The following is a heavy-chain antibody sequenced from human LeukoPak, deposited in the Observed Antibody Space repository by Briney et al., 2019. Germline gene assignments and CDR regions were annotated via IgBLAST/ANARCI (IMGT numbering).Heavy chain of an antibody. V-gene: IGHV1-8*02. CDR3: ARLLPNTWIQLWLGAFDI. CDR1: GYSFTSYD. J-gene: IGHJ3*02. D-gene: IGHD5-18*01. Sequence: ASVKVSCKASGYSFTSYDINWVRQATGQGLEWMGWMNPNSGSMGYTQKFQGRVTLTRNISISTAYMELSSLRSEDTAVYYCARLLPNTWIQLWLGAFDIWGQGTMVTVSS. CDR2: MNPNSGSM.